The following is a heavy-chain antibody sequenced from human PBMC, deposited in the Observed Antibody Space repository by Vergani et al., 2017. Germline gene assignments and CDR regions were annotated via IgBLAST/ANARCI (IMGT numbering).Heavy chain of an antibody. J-gene: IGHJ6*03. CDR3: ARPYCSSTTCWGYYYMDV. CDR1: GYTFTGYY. Sequence: QVQLVQSGAEVKKPGASVKVSCKASGYTFTGYYMHWVRLAPGQGLEWMGWINPNSGGTNYAQKFQGRVTMTRDTSISTAYMELSRLRSDDTAVYYCARPYCSSTTCWGYYYMDVWGKGTTVTVSS. D-gene: IGHD2-2*01. CDR2: INPNSGGT. V-gene: IGHV1-2*02.